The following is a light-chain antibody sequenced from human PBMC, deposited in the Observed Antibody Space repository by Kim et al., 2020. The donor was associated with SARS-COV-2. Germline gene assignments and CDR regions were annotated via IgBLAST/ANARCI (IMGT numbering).Light chain of an antibody. Sequence: SASVGDRVTITCRATQGVSINLNWYQQRPGNAPRLLIYGASTLQSGVPSRFSGSGSGTGFSLTISSLQPEDFAIYYCQQTFSTQYSFGQGTKLEI. CDR2: GAS. CDR3: QQTFSTQYS. J-gene: IGKJ2*03. V-gene: IGKV1-39*01. CDR1: QGVSIN.